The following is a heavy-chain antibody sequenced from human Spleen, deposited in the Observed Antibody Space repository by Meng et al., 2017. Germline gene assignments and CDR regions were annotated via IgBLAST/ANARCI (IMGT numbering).Heavy chain of an antibody. V-gene: IGHV4-38-2*02. D-gene: IGHD3-22*01. CDR1: GYSISSAYY. CDR3: ASSPTRITMIVVVIPDAFDI. Sequence: SETLSLTCTVSGYSISSAYYWGWIRQPPGKGLEWIGSIYHSGSTYYNPSLKSRVTISVDTSKNQFSLKLSSVTAADTAVYYCASSPTRITMIVVVIPDAFDIWGQGTMVTVSS. J-gene: IGHJ3*02. CDR2: IYHSGST.